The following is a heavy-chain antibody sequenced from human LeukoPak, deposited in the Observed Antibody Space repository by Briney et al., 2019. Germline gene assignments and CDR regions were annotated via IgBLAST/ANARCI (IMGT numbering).Heavy chain of an antibody. CDR3: ARGDYDSSGSLDY. CDR1: GFTFSSYS. V-gene: IGHV3-21*01. CDR2: ISSGSSYI. J-gene: IGHJ4*02. D-gene: IGHD3-22*01. Sequence: GGSLRLSCAASGFTFSSYSMNWVRQAPGKGLEWVSSISSGSSYIYYADSVKGRFTISRDNAKNSLYLQMNSLRAEDTAVYYCARGDYDSSGSLDYWGQGTLVTVSS.